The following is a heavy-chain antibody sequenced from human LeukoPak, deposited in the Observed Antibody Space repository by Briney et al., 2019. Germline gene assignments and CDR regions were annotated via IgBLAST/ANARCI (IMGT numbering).Heavy chain of an antibody. CDR1: GGSFSGYY. Sequence: SETLSLTCAVYGGSFSGYYWSWIRQPPGKGLEWFGEINHSGSTNYNPSLKSRVTISVDTSKNQFSLKLSSVTAADTAVYYCASSLSGSPYYFDYWGQGTLVTVSS. J-gene: IGHJ4*02. V-gene: IGHV4-34*01. CDR2: INHSGST. D-gene: IGHD1-26*01. CDR3: ASSLSGSPYYFDY.